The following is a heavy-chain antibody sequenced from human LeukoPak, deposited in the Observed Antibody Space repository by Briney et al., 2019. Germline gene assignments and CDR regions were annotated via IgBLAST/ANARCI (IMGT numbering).Heavy chain of an antibody. CDR3: AKDGAVGGAIDY. CDR1: GFNVISNY. Sequence: PGRSLRLSCAASGFNVISNYMSWVRQAPGKGLEWVSVLYSGGYTDYTDSVKGRFTISRDNSKNTLYLQMTRLRADDTAVYYCAKDGAVGGAIDYWGQGTLVTVSS. CDR2: LYSGGYT. D-gene: IGHD1-26*01. J-gene: IGHJ4*02. V-gene: IGHV3-53*01.